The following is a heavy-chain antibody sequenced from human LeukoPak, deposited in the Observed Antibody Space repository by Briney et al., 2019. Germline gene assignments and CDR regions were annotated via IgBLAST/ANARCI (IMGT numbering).Heavy chain of an antibody. CDR3: ARSPLIRESYGDKIVKFDY. CDR2: ISGRADST. Sequence: GGSLRLSCAASGFVFSNYAMSWVRQAPGRGLEWVSTISGRADSTYSADSVRGRFTIHRDSYKNALSLQMDSLRAEDTAVYYCARSPLIRESYGDKIVKFDYWGQGTLVTVSS. J-gene: IGHJ4*02. CDR1: GFVFSNYA. V-gene: IGHV3-23*01. D-gene: IGHD4-17*01.